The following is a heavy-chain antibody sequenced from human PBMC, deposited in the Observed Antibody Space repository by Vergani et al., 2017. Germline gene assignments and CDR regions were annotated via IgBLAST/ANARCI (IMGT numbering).Heavy chain of an antibody. CDR3: ATKKCSRTSCFFGWLDP. V-gene: IGHV1-69*01. Sequence: HLVQSGAEVKKPGSSVRVSCKASGDTFSSYALSWVRQAPGQGLEWMGGIIPMYGMSNYAKRFQGRVTITADESTTTVYMEINTLRSDDTAVYYCATKKCSRTSCFFGWLDPWGQGTPVTVSS. CDR2: IIPMYGMS. CDR1: GDTFSSYA. J-gene: IGHJ5*02. D-gene: IGHD2-2*01.